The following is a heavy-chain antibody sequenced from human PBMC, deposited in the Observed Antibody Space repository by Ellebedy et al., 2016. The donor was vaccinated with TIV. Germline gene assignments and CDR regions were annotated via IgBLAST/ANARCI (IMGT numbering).Heavy chain of an antibody. Sequence: MPGGSLRLSCAASGFTVSSNYMSWIRQPPGKGLEWIGYMYYSGSTNYNPSPKSRVTISVDTSKNQFSLKLTSVTAADTAVYYCARDRYSYGWGPFDYWGQGTLVTVSS. CDR3: ARDRYSYGWGPFDY. D-gene: IGHD5-18*01. CDR1: GFTVSSNY. CDR2: MYYSGST. V-gene: IGHV4-59*02. J-gene: IGHJ4*02.